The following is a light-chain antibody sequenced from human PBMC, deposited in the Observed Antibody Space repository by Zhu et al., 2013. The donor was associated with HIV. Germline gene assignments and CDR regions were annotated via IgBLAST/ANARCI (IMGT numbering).Light chain of an antibody. J-gene: IGKJ3*01. V-gene: IGKV3-20*01. CDR2: GAS. Sequence: EIVLTQSPATLSLSPGERATLSCRASQSISIGWYQQRPGQAPRLLIHGASTRAAGIPDRFSGSGSGTDFTLTISRLEPEDFAVYYCQQYGSAFTFGPWDQSGYQT. CDR3: QQYGSAFT. CDR1: QSISIG.